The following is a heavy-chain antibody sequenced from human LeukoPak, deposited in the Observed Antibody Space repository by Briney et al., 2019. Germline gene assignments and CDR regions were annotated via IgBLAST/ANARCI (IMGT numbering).Heavy chain of an antibody. J-gene: IGHJ6*02. D-gene: IGHD6-19*01. CDR2: INHSGST. CDR3: ARGRGIAVAAPSDYYYGMDV. CDR1: GGSFSGYY. V-gene: IGHV4-34*01. Sequence: PSETLSLTCAVYGGSFSGYYWSWIRQPPGKGLEWIGEINHSGSTNYNPSLKSRVTISVDTSKNQFSLKLSSVTAADTAVYYCARGRGIAVAAPSDYYYGMDVWGQGTTVTVSS.